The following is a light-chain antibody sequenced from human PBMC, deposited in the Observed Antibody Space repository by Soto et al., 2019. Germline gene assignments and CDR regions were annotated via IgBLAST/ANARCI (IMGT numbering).Light chain of an antibody. J-gene: IGLJ1*01. Sequence: SYQLTQPPSVSVAPGHTARITCGGDRLGSKIVHWYKQRPGQTPVAVVFDATDRPSGIPDRFSASRSGDTATLTISRVDAGDEADYFCQVWASTAAFFVFGSGTKLTVL. CDR1: RLGSKI. CDR3: QVWASTAAFFV. CDR2: DAT. V-gene: IGLV3-21*02.